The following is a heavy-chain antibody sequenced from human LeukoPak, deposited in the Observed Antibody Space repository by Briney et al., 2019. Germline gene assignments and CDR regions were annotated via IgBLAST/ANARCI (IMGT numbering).Heavy chain of an antibody. CDR1: GYTFTAYY. J-gene: IGHJ4*02. V-gene: IGHV1-2*02. D-gene: IGHD1-26*01. CDR3: ARAHTTLLGAGGY. Sequence: ASVEVSCKASGYTFTAYYIHWVRQAPGQGLEWMGWINPNNGDTNYAQNFQGRVTMTSDTSISTAYMELRRLRSDDTAVYFCARAHTTLLGAGGYWGQGTLVTVSS. CDR2: INPNNGDT.